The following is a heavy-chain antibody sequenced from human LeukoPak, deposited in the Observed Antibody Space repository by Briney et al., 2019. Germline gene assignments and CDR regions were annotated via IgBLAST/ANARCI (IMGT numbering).Heavy chain of an antibody. D-gene: IGHD6-19*01. V-gene: IGHV4-59*01. J-gene: IGHJ4*02. CDR2: IYIKST. CDR3: ARDTTVASGMQY. CDR1: GGSISTFS. Sequence: SETLSLTCTVAGGSISTFSWSWIRQFPGKELEWIGSIYIKSTNYNPSLKSRVAISVDTSKNQFSLRLDSVTTADTAVYYCARDTTVASGMQYWGQGTLVTVSS.